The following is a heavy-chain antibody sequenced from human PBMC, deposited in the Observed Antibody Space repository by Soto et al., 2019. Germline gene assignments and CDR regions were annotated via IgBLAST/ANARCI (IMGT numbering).Heavy chain of an antibody. J-gene: IGHJ4*02. CDR2: IYYSGST. D-gene: IGHD5-18*01. CDR3: ARGHVDTAPDY. Sequence: QVQLQESGPGLVKPSQTLSLTCTVSGGSISSGGYYWSWIRQHPGKGLEWIGYIYYSGSTYYNPSLKSRVPSSVDTPKNQFSLKLSSVTAADTAVYYCARGHVDTAPDYWGQGTLVTVSS. V-gene: IGHV4-31*03. CDR1: GGSISSGGYY.